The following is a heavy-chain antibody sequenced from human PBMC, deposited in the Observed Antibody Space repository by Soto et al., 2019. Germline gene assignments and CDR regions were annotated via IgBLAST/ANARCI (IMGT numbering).Heavy chain of an antibody. Sequence: QVQLVQSGAEVKKPGASVRVSCKASGYTFTSYYMHWVRQAPGQGLEWMGIIDPSGGGTSYAQKSQDRLTRTRATSTSTVYMELRSLRSEDTAVYYCARDRVDCSGGNCWRSVADTWGQGPLVTVSS. CDR3: ARDRVDCSGGNCWRSVADT. CDR2: IDPSGGGT. CDR1: GYTFTSYY. D-gene: IGHD2-15*01. J-gene: IGHJ5*02. V-gene: IGHV1-46*01.